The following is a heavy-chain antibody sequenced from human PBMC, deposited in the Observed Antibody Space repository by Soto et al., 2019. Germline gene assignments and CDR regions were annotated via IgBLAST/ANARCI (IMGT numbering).Heavy chain of an antibody. D-gene: IGHD3-22*01. CDR1: GFAFSTFA. J-gene: IGHJ4*02. CDR3: ARDQLRPGILYSLGVLLPEYGL. V-gene: IGHV3-23*01. CDR2: ISVSGNNA. Sequence: PGGSLRLSCAASGFAFSTFAMTWVRQAPGKGLEWVAAISVSGNNAYYADSVKGRFTISRDNSQNPVFLQMSSLRADDTAVYYCARDQLRPGILYSLGVLLPEYGLWGQGTLVTVSS.